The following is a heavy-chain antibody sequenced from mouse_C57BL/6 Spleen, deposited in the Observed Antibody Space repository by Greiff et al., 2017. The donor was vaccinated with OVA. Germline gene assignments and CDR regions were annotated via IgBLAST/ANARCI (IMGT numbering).Heavy chain of an antibody. CDR3: AGYDYDGYYFDY. V-gene: IGHV14-2*01. CDR1: GFNIKDYY. CDR2: IDPEDGET. J-gene: IGHJ2*01. D-gene: IGHD2-4*01. Sequence: VHVKQSGAELVKPGASVKLSCTASGFNIKDYYMHWVKQRTEQGLEWIGRIDPEDGETKYAPKFQGKATITADTSSNTAYLQLSSLTSEDTAVYYCAGYDYDGYYFDYWGKGTTLTVSS.